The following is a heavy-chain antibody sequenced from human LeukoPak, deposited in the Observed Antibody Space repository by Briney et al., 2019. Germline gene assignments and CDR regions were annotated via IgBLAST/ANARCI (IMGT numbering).Heavy chain of an antibody. CDR2: ISAYNGNT. D-gene: IGHD6-13*01. CDR3: ARQYSSSWYAHYYMDV. J-gene: IGHJ6*03. Sequence: ASVKVSCMASGYTFTSYGISWVRQAPGQGLEWMGWISAYNGNTNYAQKLQGRVTMTTDTSTSTAYMELRSLRSDDTAVYYCARQYSSSWYAHYYMDVWGKGTTVTISS. V-gene: IGHV1-18*01. CDR1: GYTFTSYG.